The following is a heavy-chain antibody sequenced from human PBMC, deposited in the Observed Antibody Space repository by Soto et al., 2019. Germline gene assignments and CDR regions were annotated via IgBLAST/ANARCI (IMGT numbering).Heavy chain of an antibody. CDR2: IYWDDDK. D-gene: IGHD2-21*02. J-gene: IGHJ4*02. Sequence: QITLKESGPTLVKPTQTLTLTCTFSGFSLSTSGVGVGWIRQPPGKALEWLALIYWDDDKRYSPSLKSRLTITKDISKNQVVLTMTNMDPVDTATYYCAHRLATYCGGDCSTYFDYWGQGTLVTVSS. CDR3: AHRLATYCGGDCSTYFDY. CDR1: GFSLSTSGVG. V-gene: IGHV2-5*02.